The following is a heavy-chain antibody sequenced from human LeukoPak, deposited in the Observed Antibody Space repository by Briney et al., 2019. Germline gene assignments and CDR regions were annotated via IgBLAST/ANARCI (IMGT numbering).Heavy chain of an antibody. CDR3: AREGYYDSSGYFDY. D-gene: IGHD3-22*01. Sequence: GGSLRLSCAASGFTFSSYWMSWVRQAPGKGLEWVADIKQDGSEEYYVDSVKGRFTISRDNAKNSLYLQMNSLRAEDTAVYYCAREGYYDSSGYFDYWGQGTLVTVSS. V-gene: IGHV3-7*01. CDR2: IKQDGSEE. CDR1: GFTFSSYW. J-gene: IGHJ4*02.